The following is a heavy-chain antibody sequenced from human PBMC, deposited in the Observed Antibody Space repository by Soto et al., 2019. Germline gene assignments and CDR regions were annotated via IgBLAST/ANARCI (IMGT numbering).Heavy chain of an antibody. V-gene: IGHV3-23*01. Sequence: EVQLLESGGGLVQPGGSLRLSCAASGFTFSSYAMSWVRQAPGKGLEWVSAISGSGGSTYYADSVKGRFTISRDNTKNTLDLQMNSLRAEDTAVYYCAKDRASYDFWSGYYSFDYWGQGTLVTVSS. CDR3: AKDRASYDFWSGYYSFDY. CDR1: GFTFSSYA. CDR2: ISGSGGST. J-gene: IGHJ4*02. D-gene: IGHD3-3*01.